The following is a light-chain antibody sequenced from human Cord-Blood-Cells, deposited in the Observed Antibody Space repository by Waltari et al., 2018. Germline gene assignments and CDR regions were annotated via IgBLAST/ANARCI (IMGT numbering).Light chain of an antibody. CDR2: EVS. J-gene: IGLJ1*01. CDR1: SSDVGGSNY. CDR3: SSYTSSSTLV. V-gene: IGLV2-14*01. Sequence: QSALTQPASVSGSPGHSIPISCTGTSSDVGGSNYVSWYQQHPGKAPKLMIYEVSNRPSGVSNRFSGSKSGNTASLTISGLQAEDEADYYCSSYTSSSTLVFGTGTKVTVL.